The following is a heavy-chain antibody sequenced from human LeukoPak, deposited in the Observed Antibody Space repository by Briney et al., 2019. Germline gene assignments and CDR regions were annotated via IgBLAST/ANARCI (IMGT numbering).Heavy chain of an antibody. CDR2: IYYSGST. J-gene: IGHJ4*02. D-gene: IGHD3-9*01. CDR3: AGFGLRYFDWLSVFDY. V-gene: IGHV4-30-4*01. CDR1: GGSISSGDYY. Sequence: PSETLFLTCTVSGGSISSGDYYWSWIRQPPGKGLEWIGYIYYSGSTYYNPSLKSRVTISVDTSKNQFSLKLSSVTAADTAVYYCAGFGLRYFDWLSVFDYWGQGTLVTVSS.